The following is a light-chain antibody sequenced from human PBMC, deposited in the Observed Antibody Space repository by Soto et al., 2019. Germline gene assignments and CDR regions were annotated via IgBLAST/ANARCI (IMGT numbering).Light chain of an antibody. CDR1: QSISKW. V-gene: IGKV1-5*01. J-gene: IGKJ4*01. Sequence: DIQMTQSPSTLSASVGDRVTMTCRSSQSISKWLAWYQQKPGTAPKLLIYDASNLESGVPSRFSGSGSGTEFTLTIRSLQPDDFATYYCQQYDSYSPLTSGGGTKVDIK. CDR2: DAS. CDR3: QQYDSYSPLT.